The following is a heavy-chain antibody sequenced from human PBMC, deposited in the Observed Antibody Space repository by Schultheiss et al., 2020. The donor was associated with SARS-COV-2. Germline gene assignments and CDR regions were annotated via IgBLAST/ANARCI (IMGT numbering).Heavy chain of an antibody. D-gene: IGHD4-23*01. Sequence: GGSLRLSCAASGFTFSNAWMSWVRQAPGKGLEWVGRIKSKTDGGTTDYAAPVKGRFTISRDNSKNTLYLQMNSLRAEDTAVYYCAKEATVVTPTPRWFDYWGQGTLVTVSS. CDR1: GFTFSNAW. J-gene: IGHJ4*02. CDR2: IKSKTDGGTT. V-gene: IGHV3-15*01. CDR3: AKEATVVTPTPRWFDY.